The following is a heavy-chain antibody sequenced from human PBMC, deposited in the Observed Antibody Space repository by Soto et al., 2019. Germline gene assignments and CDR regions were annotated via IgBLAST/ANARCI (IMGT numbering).Heavy chain of an antibody. CDR3: GSVRPSGYVLS. CDR1: CGSLSSYY. D-gene: IGHD6-25*01. J-gene: IGHJ5*02. V-gene: IGHV4-59*01. Sequence: PSETLSLTCPVSCGSLSSYYWTWIRQSPGKGLEWIGYVYFSGNTNYNPSIKSRVTISIDTSKNQFSLRLASVTAADTAFYYCGSVRPSGYVLSWGQGTLVNVSS. CDR2: VYFSGNT.